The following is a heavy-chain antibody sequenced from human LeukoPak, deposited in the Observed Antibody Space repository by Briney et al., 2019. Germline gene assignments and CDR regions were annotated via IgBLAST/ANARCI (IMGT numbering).Heavy chain of an antibody. V-gene: IGHV3-30-3*01. Sequence: GGSLRLSCAASGFTFSHSAMHWVRQAPGKGLEWVAVISYDGSNKFYADSVKGRFTISRDNSKNTLYLQMNSLRAEDTAVYYCARGDDSSGYLGGYFDYWGQGILVTVSS. D-gene: IGHD3-22*01. CDR1: GFTFSHSA. CDR2: ISYDGSNK. CDR3: ARGDDSSGYLGGYFDY. J-gene: IGHJ4*02.